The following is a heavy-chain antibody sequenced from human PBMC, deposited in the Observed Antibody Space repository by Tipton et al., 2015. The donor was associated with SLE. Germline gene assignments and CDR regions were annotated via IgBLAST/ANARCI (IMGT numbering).Heavy chain of an antibody. V-gene: IGHV3-33*06. CDR2: IWYDGSNK. CDR1: GFTFSSYG. J-gene: IGHJ4*02. D-gene: IGHD3-10*01. Sequence: SLRLSCAASGFTFSSYGMHWVRQAPGKGLEWVAVIWYDGSNKYYADSVKGRFTISRDNSKNTLYLQMNSLRAEDTAVYYCAKASIGEPIRYWGQGTLVTVSS. CDR3: AKASIGEPIRY.